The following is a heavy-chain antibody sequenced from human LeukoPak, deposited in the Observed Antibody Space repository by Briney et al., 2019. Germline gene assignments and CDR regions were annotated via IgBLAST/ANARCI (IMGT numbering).Heavy chain of an antibody. Sequence: PSETLSLTCSVSGGSIRSYYRSWIRQPPGKGLEWIGYIYYSGSTNYNPSLKSRVTISVDTTKNQFSLKLSSVTAADTAVYYCASGSYYFDYWGQGTLVTFSS. D-gene: IGHD1-26*01. CDR2: IYYSGST. J-gene: IGHJ4*02. CDR1: GGSIRSYY. V-gene: IGHV4-59*08. CDR3: ASGSYYFDY.